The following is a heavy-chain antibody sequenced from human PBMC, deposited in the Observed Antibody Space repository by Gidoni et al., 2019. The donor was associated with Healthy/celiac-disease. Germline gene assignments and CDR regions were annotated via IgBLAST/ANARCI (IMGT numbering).Heavy chain of an antibody. Sequence: EVQLVASGGGLVRPGWSLSLSCAPSGFTFSNYWMSCVGQAQGKGLEWLANIKQDGSEKYYVDSVKGRFTISRDNAKNSLYLQMNSLRAEDTAVYYCARTDFWSGYYPHWGQGTLVTVSS. J-gene: IGHJ4*02. D-gene: IGHD3-3*01. CDR2: IKQDGSEK. V-gene: IGHV3-7*01. CDR3: ARTDFWSGYYPH. CDR1: GFTFSNYW.